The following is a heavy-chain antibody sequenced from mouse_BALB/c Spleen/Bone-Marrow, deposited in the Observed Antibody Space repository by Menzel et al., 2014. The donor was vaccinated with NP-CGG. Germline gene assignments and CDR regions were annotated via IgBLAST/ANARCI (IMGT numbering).Heavy chain of an antibody. D-gene: IGHD2-3*01. Sequence: DVKLVESGGGLVQPGGSRKLSCAASGFTFSSFGMHWVRQAPEKGLEWVAYISSGSSTIYYADTVKGRFTISRDNPKNTLFLQMTSLRSEDTGMYYCARDFYDGYYRFAYWGQGTLVTVSA. CDR3: ARDFYDGYYRFAY. CDR2: ISSGSSTI. V-gene: IGHV5-17*02. J-gene: IGHJ3*01. CDR1: GFTFSSFG.